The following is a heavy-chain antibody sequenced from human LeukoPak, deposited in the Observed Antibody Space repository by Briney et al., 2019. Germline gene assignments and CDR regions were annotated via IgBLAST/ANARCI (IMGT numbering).Heavy chain of an antibody. CDR3: ARDRSTTGGAFDI. CDR1: GISVSSNY. V-gene: IGHV3-33*08. CDR2: IWYDGSNK. Sequence: GGSLRLSCAASGISVSSNYMSWVRQAPGKGLEWVAVIWYDGSNKYYADSVKGRFTISRDNSKNTLYLQMNSLRAEDTAVYYCARDRSTTGGAFDIWGQGTMVTVSS. D-gene: IGHD4-11*01. J-gene: IGHJ3*02.